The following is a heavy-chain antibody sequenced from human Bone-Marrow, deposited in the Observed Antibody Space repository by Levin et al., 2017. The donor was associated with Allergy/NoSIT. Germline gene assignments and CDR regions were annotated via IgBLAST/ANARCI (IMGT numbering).Heavy chain of an antibody. CDR3: ARVPYSVKGPGMDV. D-gene: IGHD6-13*01. V-gene: IGHV3-30*04. Sequence: GGSLRLSCAASGFTFSSYAMHWVRQAPGKGLEWVAVISYDGSNKYYADSVKGRFTISRDNSKNTLYLQMNSLRAEDTAVYYCARVPYSVKGPGMDVWGQGTTVTVSS. CDR2: ISYDGSNK. J-gene: IGHJ6*02. CDR1: GFTFSSYA.